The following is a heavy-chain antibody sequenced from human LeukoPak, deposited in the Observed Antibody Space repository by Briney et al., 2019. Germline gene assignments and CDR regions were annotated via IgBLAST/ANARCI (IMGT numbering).Heavy chain of an antibody. D-gene: IGHD6-6*01. J-gene: IGHJ5*02. CDR1: GGSFSGYY. Sequence: SETMSLTCAVYGGSFSGYYWSWIRQPPGKGLEWIGEINHSGSTNYNPSLKSRVTISVDTSKNQFSLKLSSVTAADTAVYYCARAPGYSSSSGGLDPWGQGTLVTVSS. CDR3: ARAPGYSSSSGGLDP. V-gene: IGHV4-34*01. CDR2: INHSGST.